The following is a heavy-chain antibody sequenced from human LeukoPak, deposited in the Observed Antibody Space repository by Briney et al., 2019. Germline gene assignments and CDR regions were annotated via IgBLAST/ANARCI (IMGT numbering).Heavy chain of an antibody. V-gene: IGHV3-21*01. CDR1: GFTFSSYA. Sequence: GGSLRLSCAASGFTFSSYAMNWVRQAPGKGLEWVSSISSSSTYIYYADSVKGRFTISRDNAKNSLYLQMNSLRVEDTAVYYCARAEGSGSSFDYWGQGTLVTVSS. CDR2: ISSSSTYI. J-gene: IGHJ4*02. CDR3: ARAEGSGSSFDY. D-gene: IGHD3-10*01.